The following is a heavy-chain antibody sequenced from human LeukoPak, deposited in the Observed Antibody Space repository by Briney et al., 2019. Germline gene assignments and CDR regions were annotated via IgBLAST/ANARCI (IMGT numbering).Heavy chain of an antibody. V-gene: IGHV3-30-3*01. D-gene: IGHD3-3*01. CDR3: AREYPFTIALRDAFDI. Sequence: GRSLRLSCAASGFTFSSYAMHWVRQAPGKGLEWVAVISYDGSNKYYADSVKGRFTISRDNSKNTLYLQMNSLRAEDTAVYYCAREYPFTIALRDAFDIWGQGTMVTVSS. J-gene: IGHJ3*02. CDR2: ISYDGSNK. CDR1: GFTFSSYA.